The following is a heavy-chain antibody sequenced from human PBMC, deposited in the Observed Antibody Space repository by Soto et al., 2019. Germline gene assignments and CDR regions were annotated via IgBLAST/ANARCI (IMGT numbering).Heavy chain of an antibody. J-gene: IGHJ4*02. V-gene: IGHV3-23*01. Sequence: EVQLLESGGGLVQPGGSLRLSCAAYGFTFSSYAMSWVRQAPGKGLEWVSAISGSGGSTYYADSVKGRFTISRDNSKNTLYLQRNSLRDEDTAVYYCATGVVVTTSLGGYFDYCGQGTLVTVYS. CDR3: ATGVVVTTSLGGYFDY. CDR2: ISGSGGST. D-gene: IGHD2-21*02. CDR1: GFTFSSYA.